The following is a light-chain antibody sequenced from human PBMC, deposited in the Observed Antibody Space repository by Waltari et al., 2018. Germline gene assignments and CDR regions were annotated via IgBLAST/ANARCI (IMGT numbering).Light chain of an antibody. Sequence: EIVLKQSPGTLSLSQGERATLSCRASQSVGRYLAWYQQKPGQAPRLLIYDASTRATGIPDRFSGSGSGTDFSLTISRLESEDFAVYYCQKYVNLPATFGQGTKVEIK. CDR3: QKYVNLPAT. V-gene: IGKV3-20*01. J-gene: IGKJ1*01. CDR2: DAS. CDR1: QSVGRY.